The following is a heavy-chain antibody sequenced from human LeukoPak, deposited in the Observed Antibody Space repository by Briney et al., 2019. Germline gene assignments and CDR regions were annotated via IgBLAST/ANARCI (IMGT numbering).Heavy chain of an antibody. CDR1: GGSISSSSYY. CDR2: IYYSGST. J-gene: IGHJ4*02. CDR3: ASLIVVAGTGPDY. V-gene: IGHV4-39*01. D-gene: IGHD6-19*01. Sequence: PSETLSLTCTVSGGSISSSSYYWGWIRQPPGKGLEWIGSIYYSGSTYYNPSLKSRVTISVDTSKNQFSLKLSSVTAADTAVYYCASLIVVAGTGPDYWGQGTLVTVSS.